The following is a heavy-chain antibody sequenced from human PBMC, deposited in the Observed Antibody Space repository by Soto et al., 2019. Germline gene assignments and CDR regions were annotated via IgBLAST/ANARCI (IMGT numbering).Heavy chain of an antibody. D-gene: IGHD5-18*01. CDR3: AGPKSYGSYYYGMDV. V-gene: IGHV1-69*12. Sequence: QVQLVQSGAEVKKPGSSVKVSCKASGGTFSSYAISWVRQAPGQGLEWMGGIIPIFGTANYAQKFQGRGTITADESTSTAYMELSRLRSEDTAVYYCAGPKSYGSYYYGMDVWGQGTTVTVSS. CDR2: IIPIFGTA. J-gene: IGHJ6*02. CDR1: GGTFSSYA.